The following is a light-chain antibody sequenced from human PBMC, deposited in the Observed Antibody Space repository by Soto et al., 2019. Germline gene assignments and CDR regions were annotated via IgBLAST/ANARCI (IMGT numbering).Light chain of an antibody. Sequence: QSVLTQPASVSGSPGQSITISCAGTSSDVGGYNYVSWYQQHPGKAPKLMIYGVSNRPSGVSNRFSGSKSGNTATLTISGLQAEDEADYYCSSYTTSATGVFGTGTKVTVL. V-gene: IGLV2-14*03. CDR2: GVS. J-gene: IGLJ1*01. CDR1: SSDVGGYNY. CDR3: SSYTTSATGV.